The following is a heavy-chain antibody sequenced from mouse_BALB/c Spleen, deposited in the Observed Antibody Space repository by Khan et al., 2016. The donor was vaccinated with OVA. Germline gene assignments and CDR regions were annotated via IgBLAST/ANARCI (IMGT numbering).Heavy chain of an antibody. J-gene: IGHJ2*01. CDR2: INPTSGYT. CDR1: GYTFTTYW. CDR3: TRDRIDY. Sequence: VKLLESGAELAKPGASVKMSCKASGYTFTTYWMHWVKQRPGQGLEWIGYINPTSGYTDYNEKFKDRATLSADKSSSTAYMQLSSLTSEDSAVYYCTRDRIDYWGQGTTLTGSS. V-gene: IGHV1-7*01.